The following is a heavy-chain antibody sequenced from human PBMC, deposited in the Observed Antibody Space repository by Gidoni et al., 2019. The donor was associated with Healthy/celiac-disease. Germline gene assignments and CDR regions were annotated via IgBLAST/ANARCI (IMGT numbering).Heavy chain of an antibody. D-gene: IGHD6-13*01. Sequence: EVPLLASGGVLVQHGGYLRLSCPAPAFPFSSYAMSWVRQALGKRREWVSAIGGSCGSTYYADSVKGRSTISRDNSKNTLYRQMNSLRADDTAVYYCSKVRSSSWYHFDYGGQEPWSPSPQ. V-gene: IGHV3-23*01. J-gene: IGHJ4*01. CDR3: SKVRSSSWYHFDY. CDR1: AFPFSSYA. CDR2: IGGSCGST.